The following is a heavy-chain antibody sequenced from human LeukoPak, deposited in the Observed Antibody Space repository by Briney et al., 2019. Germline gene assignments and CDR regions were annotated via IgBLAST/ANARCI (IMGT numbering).Heavy chain of an antibody. V-gene: IGHV4-39*06. CDR2: IFCGGGT. J-gene: IGHJ3*02. D-gene: IGHD3-22*01. CDR3: AKSNGYCLLDI. Sequence: SGTLCLTYAVSGGSISSGSYYWGWSRQTPGQGLEWIGFIFCGGGTYSSSSLTSRVTISLDTSRNQFPLKLNSVTAADTAVYYCAKSNGYCLLDIWGQGTMVTVSS. CDR1: GGSISSGSYY.